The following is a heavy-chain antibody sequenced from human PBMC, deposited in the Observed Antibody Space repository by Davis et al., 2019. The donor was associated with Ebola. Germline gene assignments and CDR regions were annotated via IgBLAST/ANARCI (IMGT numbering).Heavy chain of an antibody. J-gene: IGHJ6*03. CDR1: GYSISSGYY. CDR3: VGEYSSSSGPGGRAYYYYMDV. CDR2: IYHSGST. Sequence: PSETLSLTCAVSGYSISSGYYWGWIRQPPGKGLEWIGSIYHSGSTYYNPSLKSRVTISVDTSKNQFSLKLSSVTAADTAVYYCVGEYSSSSGPGGRAYYYYMDVWGKGTTVTVSS. V-gene: IGHV4-38-2*01. D-gene: IGHD6-6*01.